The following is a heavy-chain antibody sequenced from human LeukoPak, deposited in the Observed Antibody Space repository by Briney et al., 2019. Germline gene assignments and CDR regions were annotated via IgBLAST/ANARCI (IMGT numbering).Heavy chain of an antibody. Sequence: ASVKVSCKASGGTFSSYAISWVRQAPGQGLEWMGGIIPIFGTANYAQKFQGRVTITTDESTSTAYMELNSLRSEDTAVYYCARGDCSGGSCYSCDYWGQGTLVTVSS. CDR2: IIPIFGTA. CDR1: GGTFSSYA. CDR3: ARGDCSGGSCYSCDY. V-gene: IGHV1-69*05. D-gene: IGHD2-15*01. J-gene: IGHJ4*02.